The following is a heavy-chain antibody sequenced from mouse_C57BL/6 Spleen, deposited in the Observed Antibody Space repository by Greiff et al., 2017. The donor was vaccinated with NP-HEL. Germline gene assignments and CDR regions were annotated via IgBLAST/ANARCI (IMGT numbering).Heavy chain of an antibody. D-gene: IGHD2-1*01. J-gene: IGHJ4*01. CDR1: GYTFTSYW. CDR3: ARPYGNYEAMDY. V-gene: IGHV1-64*01. CDR2: IHPNSGST. Sequence: QVQLQQPGAELVKPGASVKLSCKASGYTFTSYWMHWVKQRPGQGLEWIGMIHPNSGSTNYNEKFKSKATLTVDKSSSTVYMQLSSLTSEDSAVYYCARPYGNYEAMDYWGQGTSVTVSS.